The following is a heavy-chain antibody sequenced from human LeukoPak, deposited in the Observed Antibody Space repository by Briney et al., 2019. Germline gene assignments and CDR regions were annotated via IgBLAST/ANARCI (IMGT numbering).Heavy chain of an antibody. D-gene: IGHD3-3*01. CDR1: GGSISSGGYY. J-gene: IGHJ4*02. V-gene: IGHV4-31*03. CDR3: ARDPGGRFSYYFDY. Sequence: SETLSLTCTVPGGSISSGGYYWSWIRQHPGKGLEWIGYIYYSGSTYYNPSLKSRVTISVDTSKNQFSLKLSSVTAADTAVYYCARDPGGRFSYYFDYWGQGTLVTVSS. CDR2: IYYSGST.